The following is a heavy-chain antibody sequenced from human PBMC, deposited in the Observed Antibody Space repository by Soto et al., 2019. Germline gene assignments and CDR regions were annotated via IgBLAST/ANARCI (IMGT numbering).Heavy chain of an antibody. D-gene: IGHD7-27*01. CDR3: ARDLTGDDAFDI. J-gene: IGHJ3*02. CDR2: IYSGGST. V-gene: IGHV3-53*01. Sequence: GGSLRLSCAASGFTVSSNYMSWVRQAPGKGLEWVSVIYSGGSTYYADSVKGRFTISRDNSKNTLYLQMNSLRAEDTAVYYCARDLTGDDAFDIWGQGTMVTVSS. CDR1: GFTVSSNY.